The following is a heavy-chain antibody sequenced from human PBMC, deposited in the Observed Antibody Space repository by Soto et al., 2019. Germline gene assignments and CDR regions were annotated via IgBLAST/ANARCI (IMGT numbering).Heavy chain of an antibody. CDR1: GFTFSSYA. J-gene: IGHJ4*02. D-gene: IGHD3-3*01. Sequence: GGSLRLSCAASGFTFSSYAMSWVRQAPRKGLEWVSAIRGSGGSTYYADSVKGRFTISRDNSKNTLYLQMNSLRAEDTAVYYCAKRYDFWSGYLDYRGQGTLVTVSS. V-gene: IGHV3-23*01. CDR3: AKRYDFWSGYLDY. CDR2: IRGSGGST.